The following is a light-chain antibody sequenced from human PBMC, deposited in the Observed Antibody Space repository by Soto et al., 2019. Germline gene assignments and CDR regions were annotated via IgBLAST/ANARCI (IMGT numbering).Light chain of an antibody. CDR3: QQRSNWPRT. CDR2: GAS. Sequence: TVMKQSPATLSVSTGEGATLPCRASHSVSTNLAWYQQRPGQAPRLLIYGASTRATGIPARFSGTGFGTEFTLTISSVEPEDFAVYYCQQRSNWPRTFGQGSMVDI. CDR1: HSVSTN. V-gene: IGKV3-15*01. J-gene: IGKJ1*01.